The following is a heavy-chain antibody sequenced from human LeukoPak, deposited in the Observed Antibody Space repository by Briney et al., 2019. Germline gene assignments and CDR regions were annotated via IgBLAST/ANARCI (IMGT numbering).Heavy chain of an antibody. Sequence: SETLSLTCTVSGGSISSYYWSWIRQPAGKGLEWIGRIYTSGSTNYNPSLKSRVTMSVDTSKNQFSLKLSSVTAADTAVYYCARDAAYSNSPPYYYYYYMDVWGKGTTVTVSS. D-gene: IGHD4-11*01. J-gene: IGHJ6*03. V-gene: IGHV4-4*07. CDR2: IYTSGST. CDR3: ARDAAYSNSPPYYYYYYMDV. CDR1: GGSISSYY.